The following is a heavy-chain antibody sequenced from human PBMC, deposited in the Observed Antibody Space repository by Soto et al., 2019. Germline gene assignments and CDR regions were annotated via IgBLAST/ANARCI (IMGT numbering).Heavy chain of an antibody. J-gene: IGHJ2*01. V-gene: IGHV3-7*03. Sequence: PGGSLRLSCAASGFTFTDYWMSWVRQAPGKGLEWVANLNQDGSEKNCVDSVKGRFPISRDNARSSLYLQLNSLRADDTAVYYCARGGGYSGSGTYPPDSYFDLWGRGTLVTVSA. CDR2: LNQDGSEK. D-gene: IGHD3-10*01. CDR3: ARGGGYSGSGTYPPDSYFDL. CDR1: GFTFTDYW.